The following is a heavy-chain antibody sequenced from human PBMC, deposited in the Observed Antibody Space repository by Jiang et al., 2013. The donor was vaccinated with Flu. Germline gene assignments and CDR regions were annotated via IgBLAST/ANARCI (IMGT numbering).Heavy chain of an antibody. CDR2: IKSKADGETT. Sequence: VQLVESGGDLVKPGGSLRLSCAASGLTFSNAWMSWVRQAPGKGLEWVGRIKSKADGETTDYAAPVKGRFTISRDDSKNTLYLQMNSLKTEDTAVYYCTTDLRWELTIAYWGQGTLVTVSS. CDR3: TTDLRWELTIAY. V-gene: IGHV3-15*01. J-gene: IGHJ4*02. CDR1: GLTFSNAW. D-gene: IGHD1-26*01.